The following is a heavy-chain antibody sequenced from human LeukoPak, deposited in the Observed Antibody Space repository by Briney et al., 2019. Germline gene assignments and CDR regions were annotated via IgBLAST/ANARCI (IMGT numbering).Heavy chain of an antibody. CDR3: AKVRTYFYHGLDV. CDR1: GFTFSTCA. Sequence: PGGSLRLSCAASGFTFSTCAMSWVRQAPGKGLEWVSGISGTTSGTYYADSVKGRFIISRDNSKNTLFLQVNSLRAEDTAVYYCAKVRTYFYHGLDVWGQGTTVAVSS. D-gene: IGHD1-14*01. CDR2: ISGTTSGT. J-gene: IGHJ6*02. V-gene: IGHV3-23*01.